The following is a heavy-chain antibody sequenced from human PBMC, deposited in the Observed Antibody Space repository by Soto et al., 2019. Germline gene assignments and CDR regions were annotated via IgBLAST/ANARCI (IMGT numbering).Heavy chain of an antibody. CDR2: IYTSGTT. CDR1: GRSMSGYY. Sequence: QVQLQESGPGVVKASETLSLTCTVSGRSMSGYYWSWIRQPAGERLEWIGRIYTSGTTDFNPSLKGRVTMTVDTSKNQFSLKLTSVTAADTALYYCARVIPGAEAWFDPWGQGTLVTVSS. CDR3: ARVIPGAEAWFDP. J-gene: IGHJ5*02. V-gene: IGHV4-4*07. D-gene: IGHD2-2*01.